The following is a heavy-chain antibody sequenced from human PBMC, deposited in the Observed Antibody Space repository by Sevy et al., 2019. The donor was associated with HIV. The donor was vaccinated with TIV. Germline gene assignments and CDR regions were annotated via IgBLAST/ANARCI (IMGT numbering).Heavy chain of an antibody. D-gene: IGHD1-1*01. CDR2: ISSGGTTM. Sequence: GGSLRLSCAASRFTFSDYYMSWIRQAPGKGLEWVSYISSGGTTMYYADSLKGRFTISRDNAKNSLYLQMNSLRAEDTAVYFCARVRYNYGSYYFDYWGQGTLVTVSS. V-gene: IGHV3-11*01. CDR3: ARVRYNYGSYYFDY. CDR1: RFTFSDYY. J-gene: IGHJ4*02.